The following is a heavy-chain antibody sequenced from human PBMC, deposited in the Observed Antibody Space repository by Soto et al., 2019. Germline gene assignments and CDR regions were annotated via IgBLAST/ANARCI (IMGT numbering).Heavy chain of an antibody. J-gene: IGHJ4*02. CDR2: ISGSGGST. CDR3: AKAPRYYYDSSGYSPYYFDY. D-gene: IGHD3-22*01. V-gene: IGHV3-23*01. Sequence: TGGSLRLSCAASGFTFSSYAMSWVRQAPGKGLEWVSAISGSGGSTYYADSVKGRFTISRDNSKNTLYLQMNSLRAEDTAVYFCAKAPRYYYDSSGYSPYYFDYWGQGTLVTVSS. CDR1: GFTFSSYA.